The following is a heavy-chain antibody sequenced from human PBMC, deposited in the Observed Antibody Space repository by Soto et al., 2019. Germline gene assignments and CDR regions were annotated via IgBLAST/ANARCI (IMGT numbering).Heavy chain of an antibody. CDR2: ISNSGST. CDR3: ATESGSTYGYFDH. J-gene: IGHJ4*02. CDR1: GGSVTSDEDY. Sequence: SETLSLTCTVSGGSVTSDEDYWTWIRQSPGKGLEWIGYISNSGSTGYNPSLKTRLSMSVDRSKNQFTLRLTSVTAAYTAVYFCATESGSTYGYFDHWGQGTPVTVSS. V-gene: IGHV4-30-4*01. D-gene: IGHD5-18*01.